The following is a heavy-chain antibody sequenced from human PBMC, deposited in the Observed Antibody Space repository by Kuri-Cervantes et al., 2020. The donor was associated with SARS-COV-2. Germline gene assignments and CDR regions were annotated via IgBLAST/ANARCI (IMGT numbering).Heavy chain of an antibody. J-gene: IGHJ5*02. V-gene: IGHV3-73*01. CDR1: GFTFSGSA. D-gene: IGHD3-16*01. CDR3: TMGDWFDP. CDR2: IRSKANSYAT. Sequence: GESLKISCAASGFTFSGSAMHWVRQPSGKGLEWVGRIRSKANSYATAYAASVKGRFTISRDDSKNTAYLQMNSLKTEDTAVYYCTMGDWFDPWGQGTLVTVSS.